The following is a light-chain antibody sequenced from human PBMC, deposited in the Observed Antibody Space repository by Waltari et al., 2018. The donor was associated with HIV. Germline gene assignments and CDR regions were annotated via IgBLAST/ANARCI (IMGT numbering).Light chain of an antibody. Sequence: QSALTQPASVSGSPGQSITISCTGTTSDVGGYNYVSWSQQHPGKAPRVIIYDVSNRPSGVSDRFSGSKSGNTASLTISGLQAEDEGDYFCSSYRNSTFYVFGNGTKVTVL. CDR1: TSDVGGYNY. J-gene: IGLJ1*01. CDR2: DVS. V-gene: IGLV2-14*03. CDR3: SSYRNSTFYV.